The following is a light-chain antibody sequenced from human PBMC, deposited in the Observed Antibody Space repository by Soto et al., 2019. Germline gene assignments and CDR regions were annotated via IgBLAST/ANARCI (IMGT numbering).Light chain of an antibody. CDR1: SNNVGSYDY. V-gene: IGLV2-8*01. J-gene: IGLJ1*01. CDR2: EVT. CDR3: SSFVGVNSYV. Sequence: QSTLTQPPSAFGSPGQSVTISCAGTSNNVGSYDYVPWYRQHPGQAPKLWIYEVTKRASGVPDRFSGSKSGNTASLTVSGLQAEYEADYYCSSFVGVNSYVFGTGTKGTVL.